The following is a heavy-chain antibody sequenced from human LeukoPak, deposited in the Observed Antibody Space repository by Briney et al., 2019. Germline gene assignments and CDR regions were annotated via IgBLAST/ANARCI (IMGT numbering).Heavy chain of an antibody. Sequence: ASVKVSCKTSGYTFTSYYMHWVRQAPGQGLEWMGVINPSGGSTSYAQKFQGRVTMTRDTSTSTVYMELSSLRSEDTAVYYCARDMVGGIYPSYYWGQGTLVTVSS. CDR3: ARDMVGGIYPSYY. V-gene: IGHV1-46*01. D-gene: IGHD1-26*01. J-gene: IGHJ4*02. CDR2: INPSGGST. CDR1: GYTFTSYY.